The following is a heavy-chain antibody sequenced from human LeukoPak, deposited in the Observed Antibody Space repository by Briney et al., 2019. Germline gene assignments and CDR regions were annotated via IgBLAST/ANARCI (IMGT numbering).Heavy chain of an antibody. J-gene: IGHJ4*02. Sequence: PGGSLRLSCAASGFTFSSYGMHWVRQAPGKGLEWIGEINHSGSTNYNPSLKSRVTISVDTSKNQFSLTLSSVAAADTAVYYCAGARWLRPIDYWGQGTLVTVSS. CDR1: GFTFSSYG. CDR2: INHSGST. D-gene: IGHD5-12*01. CDR3: AGARWLRPIDY. V-gene: IGHV4-34*01.